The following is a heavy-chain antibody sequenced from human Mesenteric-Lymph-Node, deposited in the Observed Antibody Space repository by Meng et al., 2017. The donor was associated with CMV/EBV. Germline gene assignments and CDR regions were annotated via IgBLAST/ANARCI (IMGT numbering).Heavy chain of an antibody. CDR3: ARDRRGWELLDDAFDI. CDR2: IYYTGTT. CDR1: GGSISSSSYY. V-gene: IGHV4-39*07. D-gene: IGHD1-26*01. J-gene: IGHJ3*02. Sequence: SETLSLTCDLSGGSISSSSYYWVWIRQAPGKGLEWIGSIYYTGTTYYNPSLKSRAIISLGTSRKQFSLRLSSVTAADTAVYYCARDRRGWELLDDAFDIWGQGTMVTVSS.